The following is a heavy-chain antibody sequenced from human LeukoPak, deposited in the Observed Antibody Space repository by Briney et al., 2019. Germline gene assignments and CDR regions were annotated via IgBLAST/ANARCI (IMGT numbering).Heavy chain of an antibody. V-gene: IGHV4-39*07. D-gene: IGHD1-7*01. CDR2: IHYSGST. CDR3: ARELELPFGWFDP. Sequence: PSETLSLTCTVSGGSISSSSYYWGWIRQPPGKGLEWIGSIHYSGSTYYNPSLKSRVTISVDTSKNQFSLNLSSMTAADTAVYYCARELELPFGWFDPWGQGTLVTVSS. CDR1: GGSISSSSYY. J-gene: IGHJ5*02.